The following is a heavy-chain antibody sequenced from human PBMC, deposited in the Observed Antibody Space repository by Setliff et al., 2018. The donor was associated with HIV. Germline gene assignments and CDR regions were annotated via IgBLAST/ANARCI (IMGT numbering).Heavy chain of an antibody. CDR2: VSAYNANT. Sequence: ASVKVSCKTSGYIFSNYGISWVRQAPGQGLEWMGWVSAYNANTNYAQKFQGRVSMTRDTSTTTAYMELRSLRFDDTAIYYCARDPSLGPYCSRTNCYTVWIYPWGQGTLVTVSS. V-gene: IGHV1-18*01. CDR1: GYIFSNYG. J-gene: IGHJ5*02. D-gene: IGHD2-2*02. CDR3: ARDPSLGPYCSRTNCYTVWIYP.